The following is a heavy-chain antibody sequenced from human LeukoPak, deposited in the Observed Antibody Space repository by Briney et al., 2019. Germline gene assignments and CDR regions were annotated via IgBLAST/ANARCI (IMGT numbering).Heavy chain of an antibody. V-gene: IGHV4-34*01. Sequence: PSETLSLTCAVYGGSFSGYYWSWIRQPPGKGLEWIGEINHSGSTNYNPSLKSRVTISVDTSKNQFSLKLSSVTAADTAVYYCARVFSDAFDIWGQGTMVTVSS. CDR2: INHSGST. CDR3: ARVFSDAFDI. J-gene: IGHJ3*02. CDR1: GGSFSGYY.